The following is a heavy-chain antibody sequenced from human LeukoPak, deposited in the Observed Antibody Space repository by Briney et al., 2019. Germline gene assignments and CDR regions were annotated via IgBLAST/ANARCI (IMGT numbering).Heavy chain of an antibody. V-gene: IGHV3-74*01. CDR3: ARDQIYCSGGYCYFDY. CDR2: IKSDGSST. D-gene: IGHD2-15*01. CDR1: GFTFRSYW. Sequence: GGSLRLSCAASGFTFRSYWMHWVRQAPGKGLVWVSRIKSDGSSTSYADSVKGRFTISRDNAKNTLYLQMNSLGVEDSAVYYCARDQIYCSGGYCYFDYWGQGTLVTVSS. J-gene: IGHJ4*02.